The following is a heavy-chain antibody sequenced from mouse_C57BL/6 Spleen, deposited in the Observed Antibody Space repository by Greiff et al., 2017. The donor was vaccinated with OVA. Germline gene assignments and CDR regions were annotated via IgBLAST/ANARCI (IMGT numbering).Heavy chain of an antibody. CDR3: ARTDGPGWYFDV. CDR1: GYSFTGYF. D-gene: IGHD2-3*01. V-gene: IGHV1-20*01. Sequence: VQLKESGPELVKPGDSVKISCKASGYSFTGYFMNWVMQSHGKSLEWIGRINPYNGDTFYNQKFKGKATLTVDKSSSTAHMELRSLTSEDSAVYYCARTDGPGWYFDVWGTGTTVTVSS. J-gene: IGHJ1*03. CDR2: INPYNGDT.